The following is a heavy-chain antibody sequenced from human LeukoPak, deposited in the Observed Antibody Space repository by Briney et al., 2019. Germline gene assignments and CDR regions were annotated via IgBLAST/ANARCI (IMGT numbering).Heavy chain of an antibody. J-gene: IGHJ4*02. D-gene: IGHD2-15*01. CDR3: ARDRGSGISL. V-gene: IGHV1-18*04. CDR1: GYTFTGYY. CDR2: ISAYNGNT. Sequence: ASVKVSCKASGYTFTGYYMHWVRQAPGQGLEWMGWISAYNGNTNYAQKLQGRVTMTTDTSTSTAYMELRSLRSDDTAVYYCARDRGSGISLWGQGTLVTVSS.